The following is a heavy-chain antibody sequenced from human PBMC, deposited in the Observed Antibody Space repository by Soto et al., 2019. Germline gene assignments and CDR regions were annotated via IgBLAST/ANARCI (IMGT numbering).Heavy chain of an antibody. CDR1: GFTFTSSA. CDR2: IVVGSGNT. J-gene: IGHJ4*02. D-gene: IGHD3-22*01. CDR3: AADLYYYDSSGYYGGDY. V-gene: IGHV1-58*01. Sequence: SVKVSCKASGFTFTSSAVQWVRQARGQRLEWIGWIVVGSGNTNYAQKFQERVTITRDMSTSTAYMELSSLRSEDTAVYYCAADLYYYDSSGYYGGDYWGQGTLVTVS.